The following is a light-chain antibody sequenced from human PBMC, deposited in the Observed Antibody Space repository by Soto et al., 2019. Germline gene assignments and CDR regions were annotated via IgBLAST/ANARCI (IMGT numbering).Light chain of an antibody. Sequence: EIVLTQSPATLSLSPGERATLSCRASQSFSSYLAWYQQKPGQVPRLLIYDASNRATGIPARFSGSGSGTDFTLTISSLEPEDFAVYYCQQRSNWPPKYTFAQGTKLEIK. CDR1: QSFSSY. CDR2: DAS. CDR3: QQRSNWPPKYT. J-gene: IGKJ2*01. V-gene: IGKV3-11*01.